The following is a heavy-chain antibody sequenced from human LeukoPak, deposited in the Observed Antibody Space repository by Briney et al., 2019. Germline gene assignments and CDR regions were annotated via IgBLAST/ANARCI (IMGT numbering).Heavy chain of an antibody. CDR2: IPASSDST. V-gene: IGHV3-23*01. CDR3: AKEGDGSGSYYDY. J-gene: IGHJ4*02. Sequence: GGSLRLSCAASGFTFSSNVMIWVRQAPGKGLEWVSSIPASSDSTYYADSVKGRFTISRDNSKNTLYLQLNSLRAEDTAVYYCAKEGDGSGSYYDYWGQGILVTVSS. D-gene: IGHD3-10*01. CDR1: GFTFSSNV.